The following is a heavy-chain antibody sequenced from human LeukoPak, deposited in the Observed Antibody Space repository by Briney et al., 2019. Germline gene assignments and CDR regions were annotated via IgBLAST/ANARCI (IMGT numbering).Heavy chain of an antibody. CDR2: IKQDGSVK. J-gene: IGHJ5*02. CDR1: GFTFSSYW. CDR3: ARVLYYYDSSGYGP. D-gene: IGHD3-22*01. Sequence: GGSLRLSCAASGFTFSSYWMSWVRQAPGKGPEWVANIKQDGSVKYYVDSVKGRFTIFRDNAKNSLYLQMNSLRAEDTAVYYCARVLYYYDSSGYGPWGQGTLVTVSS. V-gene: IGHV3-7*01.